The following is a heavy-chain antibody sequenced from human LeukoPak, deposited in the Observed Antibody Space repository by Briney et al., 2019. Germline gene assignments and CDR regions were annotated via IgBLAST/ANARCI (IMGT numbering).Heavy chain of an antibody. CDR1: GFTFSGSA. V-gene: IGHV3-73*01. Sequence: GGSLRLSCAASGFTFSGSAMHWVRQASGKGLEWVGRIRSKANSYATAYAASVKGRFTISRDDSKNTAYLQMNSLKTEDTAVYYCTTDLDYYDSSGYYYFDYWGQGTLVTVSS. CDR2: IRSKANSYAT. D-gene: IGHD3-22*01. CDR3: TTDLDYYDSSGYYYFDY. J-gene: IGHJ4*02.